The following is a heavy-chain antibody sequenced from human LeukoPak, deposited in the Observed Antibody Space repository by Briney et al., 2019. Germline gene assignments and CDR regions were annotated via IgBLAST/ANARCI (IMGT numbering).Heavy chain of an antibody. CDR2: NYYSWST. J-gene: IGHJ6*01. Sequence: SDTLSLTCTLSGRPIHSYYWIWIRQPPGKGLEGIGYNYYSWSTNYHPSLKSRVTISVDTSKHQFSLKLGSVTAADTAAYYCARDHYIGRIAAAGKGYYYGMDVWGEGTTV. D-gene: IGHD6-13*01. V-gene: IGHV4-59*01. CDR1: GRPIHSYY. CDR3: ARDHYIGRIAAAGKGYYYGMDV.